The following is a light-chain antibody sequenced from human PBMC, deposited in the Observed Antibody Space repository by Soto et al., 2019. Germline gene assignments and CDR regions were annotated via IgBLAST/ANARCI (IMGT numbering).Light chain of an antibody. CDR3: AAWDDSLNGHV. J-gene: IGLJ1*01. CDR1: SSNIGTSS. V-gene: IGLV1-44*01. CDR2: TTN. Sequence: QSVLTQPHSASGTPGQRVTISCSGSSSNIGTSSLHWFQQLPGTAPKLLISTTNQRPSGVPARFSGSKSGTSASLAISGLQSEDEADYYCAAWDDSLNGHVFGTGTKLTVL.